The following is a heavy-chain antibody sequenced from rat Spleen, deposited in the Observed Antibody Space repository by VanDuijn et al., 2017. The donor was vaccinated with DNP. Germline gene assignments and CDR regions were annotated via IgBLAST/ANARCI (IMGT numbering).Heavy chain of an antibody. CDR2: INKDSSRI. V-gene: IGHV4-2*01. CDR3: AGGRNYGGDSDYFDD. CDR1: GFNFNDNW. D-gene: IGHD1-11*01. Sequence: EVKLVESGGGLVQPGRSLKLSCAASGFNFNDNWMGWVRQAPGKGLEWIGEINKDSSRINYNTSLRDKLTISRDNVQNTLYLQTTTMGTEDTAIYFCAGGRNYGGDSDYFDDWGQGVMVRVSS. J-gene: IGHJ2*01.